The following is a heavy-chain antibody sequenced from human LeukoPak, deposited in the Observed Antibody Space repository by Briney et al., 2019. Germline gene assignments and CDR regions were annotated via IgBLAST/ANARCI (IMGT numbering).Heavy chain of an antibody. CDR1: AFSVGSNY. Sequence: HPGGSLRLSCAASAFSVGSNYMTWVRQAPGKGLEWVAFIRYDGSNKYYADSVKGRFTISRDNSKDTLYLQMNSLRAEDTAVYYCAKCSGWFVRGKDYYYYYMDVWGKGTTVTVSS. CDR2: IRYDGSNK. J-gene: IGHJ6*03. D-gene: IGHD6-19*01. CDR3: AKCSGWFVRGKDYYYYYMDV. V-gene: IGHV3-30*02.